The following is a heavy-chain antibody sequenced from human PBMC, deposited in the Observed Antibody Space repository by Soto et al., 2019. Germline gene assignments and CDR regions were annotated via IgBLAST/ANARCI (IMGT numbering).Heavy chain of an antibody. V-gene: IGHV4-34*01. D-gene: IGHD1-26*01. CDR2: INHSGST. Sequence: SETLSLTCAVYGGSFSGYYWSWIRQPPGKGLEWIGEINHSGSTNYNPSLKSRVTISVDTSKNQFSLKLNSVTAADTAVYYCARVNGGVGASFDSWGQGARVTVSS. CDR3: ARVNGGVGASFDS. CDR1: GGSFSGYY. J-gene: IGHJ4*02.